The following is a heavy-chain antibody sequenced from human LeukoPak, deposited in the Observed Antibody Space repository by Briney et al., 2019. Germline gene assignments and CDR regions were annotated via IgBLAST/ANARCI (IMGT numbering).Heavy chain of an antibody. D-gene: IGHD5-12*01. Sequence: GGSLRLSCAASGFTFSDYSMNWVRQAPGKGLEWVSSISGRSSFIYYADSVKGRFTISKDNAKNSLYLQMNSLRAEDTAVYYCARTGRSGYALDYWGQGTLVTVSS. V-gene: IGHV3-21*01. CDR2: ISGRSSFI. CDR1: GFTFSDYS. CDR3: ARTGRSGYALDY. J-gene: IGHJ4*02.